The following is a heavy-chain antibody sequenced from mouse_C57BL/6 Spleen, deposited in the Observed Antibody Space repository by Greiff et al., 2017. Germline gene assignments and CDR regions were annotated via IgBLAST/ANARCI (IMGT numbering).Heavy chain of an antibody. D-gene: IGHD2-4*01. CDR1: GYSITSGYY. V-gene: IGHV3-6*01. CDR2: ISYDGSN. CDR3: AREGLRPFDY. Sequence: EVKLQESGPGLVKPSQSLSLTCSVTGYSITSGYYWNWIRQFPGNKLEWMGYISYDGSNNYNPSLKNRISITRDTSTNQFFLKLNSVTTEDTATYYCAREGLRPFDYWGQGTTLTVSS. J-gene: IGHJ2*01.